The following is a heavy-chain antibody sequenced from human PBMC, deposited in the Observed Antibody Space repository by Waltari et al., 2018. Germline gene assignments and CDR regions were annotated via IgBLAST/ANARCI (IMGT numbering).Heavy chain of an antibody. CDR2: SYSGGST. CDR3: ARDIAAAGHYYYYYMDV. D-gene: IGHD6-13*01. V-gene: IGHV3-53*02. Sequence: EVQLVETGGGLIKPGGSLRLSCAASGFTVSSNYMSWVRQATGKGLELVQVSYSGGSTYDADAVKGRFTISRDNSKNTLYLQMNSLRAEDTAVYYCARDIAAAGHYYYYYMDVWGKGTTVTVSS. CDR1: GFTVSSNY. J-gene: IGHJ6*03.